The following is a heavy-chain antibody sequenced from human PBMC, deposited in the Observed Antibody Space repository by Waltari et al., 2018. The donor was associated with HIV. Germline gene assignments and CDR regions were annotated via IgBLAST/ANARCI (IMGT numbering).Heavy chain of an antibody. CDR1: GFTFSSYW. CDR3: ARAAPHDY. CDR2: IKQEGREK. J-gene: IGHJ4*02. V-gene: IGHV3-7*03. Sequence: EVQLVESGGGLVQPGGSLRLSCAASGFTFSSYWMSWVRQAPGKGLEWVANIKQEGREKYYGDSVKGRFTSSRDNAKNSLYLQMNSLRAEDTAVYYCARAAPHDYWGQGTLVTVSS.